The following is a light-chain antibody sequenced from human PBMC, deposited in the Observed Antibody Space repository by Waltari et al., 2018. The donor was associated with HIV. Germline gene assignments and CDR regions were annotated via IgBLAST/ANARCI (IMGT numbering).Light chain of an antibody. J-gene: IGKJ5*01. CDR2: CAS. CDR3: QQYHNTPFT. CDR1: QTISNNY. Sequence: EIVLTQSPGTLSLSPGERATLSCRASQTISNNYLVWYQQKPGRAPRLLLSCASNRATGIPDRFSGSGSGTDFTLTITRLEPEDSAVYYCQQYHNTPFTFGQGTRLEIK. V-gene: IGKV3-20*01.